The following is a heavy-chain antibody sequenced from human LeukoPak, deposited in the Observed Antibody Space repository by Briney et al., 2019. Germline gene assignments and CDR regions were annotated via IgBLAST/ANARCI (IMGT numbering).Heavy chain of an antibody. CDR1: GFTFSSYG. CDR3: AREVSSSSWYYFDY. Sequence: PGGSLRLSCAASGFTFSSYGIHWVRQAPGTGLEWVAVIWYDGSKEYYADSVRGRFTISGDNSKNMVSLQMNSLRAEDTAVYYCAREVSSSSWYYFDYWGQGILVTVSS. D-gene: IGHD6-13*01. CDR2: IWYDGSKE. J-gene: IGHJ4*02. V-gene: IGHV3-33*01.